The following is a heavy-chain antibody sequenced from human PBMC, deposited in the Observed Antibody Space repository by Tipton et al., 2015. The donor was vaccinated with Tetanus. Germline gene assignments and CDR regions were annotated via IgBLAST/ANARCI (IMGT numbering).Heavy chain of an antibody. V-gene: IGHV3-9*02. CDR2: ITWNSGNF. CDR3: AKDVNWNLRYFQH. J-gene: IGHJ1*01. Sequence: SLRLSCAVSGFSPNRHILHWVRQAPGKGLEWVSGITWNSGNFAYADSVKGRLTISRDNAKSSLYLQMNSLRAEDTAVYYCAKDVNWNLRYFQHWGQGTVVTVSS. D-gene: IGHD1-1*01. CDR1: GFSPNRHI.